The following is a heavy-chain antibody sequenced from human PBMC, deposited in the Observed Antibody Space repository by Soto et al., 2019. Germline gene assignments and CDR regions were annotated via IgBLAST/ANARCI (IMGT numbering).Heavy chain of an antibody. D-gene: IGHD3-10*01. Sequence: SGPTLVNPTQTLTLTCTFSGFSLSISSSGVGVGWIRQPPGKALEWLALIYWDDDKRYSPSLKSRLTITKDTSKNQVVLTMTNMDPVDTATYYCAHRHVVRGIIPLFDYWGQGALVTVSS. J-gene: IGHJ4*02. CDR2: IYWDDDK. CDR3: AHRHVVRGIIPLFDY. CDR1: GFSLSISSSGVG. V-gene: IGHV2-5*02.